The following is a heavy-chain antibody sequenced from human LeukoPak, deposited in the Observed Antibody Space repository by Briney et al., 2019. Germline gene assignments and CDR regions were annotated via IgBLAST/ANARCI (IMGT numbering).Heavy chain of an antibody. V-gene: IGHV1-18*01. J-gene: IGHJ4*02. CDR3: ARDTIFGVVIMDY. D-gene: IGHD3-3*01. CDR1: GGTFSSYA. CDR2: ISAYNGNT. Sequence: ASVKVSCKASGGTFSSYAISWVRQAPGQGLEWMGWISAYNGNTNYAQKLQGRVTMTTDTSTSTAHMELRSLRSDDTAVYYCARDTIFGVVIMDYWGQGTLVTVSS.